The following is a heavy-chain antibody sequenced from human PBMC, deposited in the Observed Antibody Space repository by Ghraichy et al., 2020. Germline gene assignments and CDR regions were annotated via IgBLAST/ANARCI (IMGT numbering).Heavy chain of an antibody. D-gene: IGHD6-19*01. CDR3: ARETSGWYGTWYFDL. Sequence: GESLNISCAASGFTFSSYWMHWVRQAPGKGLVWVSRINNDGSTTSYADSVKGRFTISRDNAKNTLYLQMNSLRAEDTAVYYCARETSGWYGTWYFDLWGRGTLVTVSS. V-gene: IGHV3-74*01. CDR1: GFTFSSYW. J-gene: IGHJ2*01. CDR2: INNDGSTT.